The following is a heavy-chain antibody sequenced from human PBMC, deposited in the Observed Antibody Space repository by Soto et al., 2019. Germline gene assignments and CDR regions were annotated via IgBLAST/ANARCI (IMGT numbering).Heavy chain of an antibody. Sequence: PGESLKISCKGSGYSFANYWIGWVRQVPGKGLEWMGIVYPGDSDIRYSPSFQGQVTISVDKSISTAYLQWSSLKASDTAIYFCARAHSNGWYQQFDYWGQGTLVTVSS. CDR1: GYSFANYW. D-gene: IGHD6-19*01. CDR3: ARAHSNGWYQQFDY. J-gene: IGHJ4*02. V-gene: IGHV5-51*01. CDR2: VYPGDSDI.